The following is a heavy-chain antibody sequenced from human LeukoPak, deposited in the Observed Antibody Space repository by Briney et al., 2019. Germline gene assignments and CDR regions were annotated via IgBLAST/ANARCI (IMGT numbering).Heavy chain of an antibody. V-gene: IGHV3-48*03. CDR2: ISSSGRAI. J-gene: IGHJ4*02. Sequence: GGSLRLSCAGSGFTFSSYEMNWVRQAPGRGLEWVSYISSSGRAIYYADSVKGRFTVSRDNAKNSLYLQMNSLRAEDTAVYYCARCPRWAHFDYWGQGTLVTVSS. CDR1: GFTFSSYE. D-gene: IGHD4-23*01. CDR3: ARCPRWAHFDY.